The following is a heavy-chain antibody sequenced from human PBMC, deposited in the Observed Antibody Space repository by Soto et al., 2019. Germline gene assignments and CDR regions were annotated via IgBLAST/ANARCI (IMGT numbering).Heavy chain of an antibody. J-gene: IGHJ4*02. CDR1: GYSFTSTY. D-gene: IGHD2-15*01. V-gene: IGHV1-46*01. CDR3: VLKVVTCYDN. Sequence: QVQLAQSGAEVKKPGASVRISCRASGYSFTSTYVHWVRQAPGQGPEWMGIINPAGGTTYSAQKFQGRLTITSETSTDTVCMDLNVLTPEATAVYCGVLKVVTCYDNWGQGTLLPVSS. CDR2: INPAGGTT.